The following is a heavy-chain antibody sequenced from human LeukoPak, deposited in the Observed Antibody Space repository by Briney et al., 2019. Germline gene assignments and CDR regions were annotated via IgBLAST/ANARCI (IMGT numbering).Heavy chain of an antibody. V-gene: IGHV4-59*12. CDR1: GASTTNYY. D-gene: IGHD1-26*01. Sequence: SETLSLTCTGSGASTTNYYWRWVPQVPGKELEWIVYMHSSGSTYYNLSLKSRVTMSIDTSKNQFSLKLSSVTAADTAVYYCAREGGSYLVDAFDIWGQGTMVTVSS. CDR3: AREGGSYLVDAFDI. J-gene: IGHJ3*02. CDR2: MHSSGST.